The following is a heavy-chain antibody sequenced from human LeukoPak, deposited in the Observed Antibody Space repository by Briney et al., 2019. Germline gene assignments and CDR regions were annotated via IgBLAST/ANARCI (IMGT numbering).Heavy chain of an antibody. CDR1: GGSISSSSYY. CDR3: ARKGGLYFQH. Sequence: KTSETLSLTCTVSGGSISSSSYYWGWIRQPPGKGLEWIGSIYYSGSTYYNPSLKSRVTISVDTSKNQFSLKLSSVTAADTAVYYGARKGGLYFQHWGQGTLVTVSS. CDR2: IYYSGST. D-gene: IGHD5-12*01. V-gene: IGHV4-39*07. J-gene: IGHJ1*01.